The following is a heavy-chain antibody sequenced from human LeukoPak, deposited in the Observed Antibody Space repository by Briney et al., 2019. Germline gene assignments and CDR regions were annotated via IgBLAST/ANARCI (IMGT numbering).Heavy chain of an antibody. D-gene: IGHD6-13*01. CDR1: GFTFSSYA. V-gene: IGHV3-30-3*02. J-gene: IGHJ3*02. Sequence: PGGSLRLSCAASGFTFSSYAMHWVRQAPGKGLEWVAVISYDGSNKYYADSVKGRFTISRDNSKNTLYLQMNSLRAEDTAVYYCAKTDSSSWGNDAFDIWGQGTMVTVSS. CDR2: ISYDGSNK. CDR3: AKTDSSSWGNDAFDI.